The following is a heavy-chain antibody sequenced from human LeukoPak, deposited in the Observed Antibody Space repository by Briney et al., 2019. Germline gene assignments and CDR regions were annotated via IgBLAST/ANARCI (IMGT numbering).Heavy chain of an antibody. CDR2: INHSGST. Sequence: SETLSHTCAVYGGSFSGYYWSWIRQPPGKGLEWIGEINHSGSTNYNPSLKSRVTISVDTSKNQFSLKLSSVTAADTAVYYCARIVGATSPFDYWGQGTLVTVSS. V-gene: IGHV4-34*01. D-gene: IGHD1-26*01. CDR1: GGSFSGYY. CDR3: ARIVGATSPFDY. J-gene: IGHJ4*02.